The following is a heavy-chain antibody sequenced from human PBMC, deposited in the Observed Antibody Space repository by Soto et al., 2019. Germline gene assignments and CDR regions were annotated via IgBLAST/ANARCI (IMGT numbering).Heavy chain of an antibody. V-gene: IGHV4-4*02. D-gene: IGHD1-1*01. CDR2: IYHSGST. CDR1: GDSINSNNW. CDR3: AFPSTNDFDY. J-gene: IGHJ4*02. Sequence: QVQLQESGPGLVKPSGTLSLTCAVSGDSINSNNWWSWVRQPPGKGLEWIGEIYHSGSTNYNPSLKSRVTMSRDNSRNQFSLLLSSVTAADTAIYYCAFPSTNDFDYWGQGTLVTVSS.